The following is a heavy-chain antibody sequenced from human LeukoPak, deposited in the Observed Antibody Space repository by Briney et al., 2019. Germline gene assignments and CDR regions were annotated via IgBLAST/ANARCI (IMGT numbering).Heavy chain of an antibody. Sequence: GGSLRLSCAASGFTFSSYAMSWVRQAPGKGLEWVSAISGSGGSTYYADSVKGRFTISRDNSRNTMYLYMSSLRAEDTAVYFCAKIRLEESATGYWGQGTPVTVSS. CDR3: AKIRLEESATGY. D-gene: IGHD2-15*01. CDR2: ISGSGGST. V-gene: IGHV3-23*01. J-gene: IGHJ4*02. CDR1: GFTFSSYA.